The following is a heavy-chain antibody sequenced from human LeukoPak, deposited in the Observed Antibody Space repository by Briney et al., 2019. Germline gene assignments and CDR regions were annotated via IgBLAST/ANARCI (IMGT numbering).Heavy chain of an antibody. V-gene: IGHV4-30-2*01. CDR1: GGSISSGGYS. J-gene: IGHJ5*02. Sequence: PSETLSLTCAVSGGSISSGGYSWSWIRQPPGKGLEWIGYIYHSGSTYYNPSLKSRVTISVDRSKNQFSLKLTSVTAADTAVYYCARREAAAGTDAFDPWGQGTLVTVSS. D-gene: IGHD6-13*01. CDR3: ARREAAAGTDAFDP. CDR2: IYHSGST.